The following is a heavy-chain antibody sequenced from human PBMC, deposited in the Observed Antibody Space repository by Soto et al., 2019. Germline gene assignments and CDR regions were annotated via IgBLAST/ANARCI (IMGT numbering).Heavy chain of an antibody. CDR3: AREAPWLPREFDP. D-gene: IGHD3-9*01. Sequence: PGGSLRLSCAASGFTVSSNYMSWVRQAPGKGLEWVSVIYSGGSTYYADSVKGRFTISRDNSKNTLYLQMNSLRAEDTAVYYCAREAPWLPREFDPWGQGTLVTVSS. CDR1: GFTVSSNY. V-gene: IGHV3-53*01. J-gene: IGHJ5*02. CDR2: IYSGGST.